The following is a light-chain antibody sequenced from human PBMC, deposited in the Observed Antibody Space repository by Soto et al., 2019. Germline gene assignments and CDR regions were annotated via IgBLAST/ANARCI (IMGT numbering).Light chain of an antibody. CDR2: DAT. Sequence: SYHLTQARCVSVAPGQTAKITCGGDKIGSKIVHWYKQRPGQAPVAVVFDATDRPSGIPDRISASRYGDTATLTISRVDAGDEADYYCQVWASTAEFFVFGSGTKVTVL. CDR3: QVWASTAEFFV. V-gene: IGLV3-21*02. J-gene: IGLJ1*01. CDR1: KIGSKI.